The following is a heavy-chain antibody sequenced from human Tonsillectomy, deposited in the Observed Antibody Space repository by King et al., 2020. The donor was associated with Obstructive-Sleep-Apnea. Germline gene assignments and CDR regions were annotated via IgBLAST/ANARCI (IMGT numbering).Heavy chain of an antibody. CDR2: MFTSGSL. CDR1: GGSISSYS. CDR3: ARDVPYDWLIPYYYYGMDV. V-gene: IGHV4-4*07. Sequence: LQLQESGPRLVKPSETLSLTCTVSGGSISSYSWAWIRQPAGEGLEGIGRMFTSGSLNCNPSLKSPVTMSVDTSKNQFSLKLSSVTAADTAVYYCARDVPYDWLIPYYYYGMDVWGQGTTVTVSS. J-gene: IGHJ6*02. D-gene: IGHD3-9*01.